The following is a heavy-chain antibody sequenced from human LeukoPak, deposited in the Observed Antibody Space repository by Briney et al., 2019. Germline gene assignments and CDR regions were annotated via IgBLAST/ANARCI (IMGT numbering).Heavy chain of an antibody. CDR1: GFTFSSYG. CDR2: IWYDGSNK. D-gene: IGHD6-19*01. V-gene: IGHV3-33*01. CDR3: ARDLKAGMGYYYYGMDV. Sequence: PGGSLRLSCAASGFTFSSYGMHWVRQAPGKGLEWVAVIWYDGSNKYYADSVKGRFTISRDNSKNTLYLQMNSLRAEDTAVYYCARDLKAGMGYYYYGMDVWGQGTTVTVSS. J-gene: IGHJ6*02.